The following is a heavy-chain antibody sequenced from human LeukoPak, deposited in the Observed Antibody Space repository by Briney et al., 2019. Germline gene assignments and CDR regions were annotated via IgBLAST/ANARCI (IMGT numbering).Heavy chain of an antibody. J-gene: IGHJ5*02. CDR1: GFTFDDYA. CDR2: ISWNSGSI. D-gene: IGHD3-22*01. Sequence: PGGSLRLSCAASGFTFDDYAMHWVRQAPGKGLEWVSGISWNSGSIGYADPVKGRFTISRDNAKNSLYLQMNSLRAEDTALYYCAKDNSYDSSGYLPTWGQGTLVTVSS. V-gene: IGHV3-9*01. CDR3: AKDNSYDSSGYLPT.